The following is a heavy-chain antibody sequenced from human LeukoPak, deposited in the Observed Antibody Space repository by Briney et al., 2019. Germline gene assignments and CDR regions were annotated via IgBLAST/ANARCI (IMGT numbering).Heavy chain of an antibody. CDR1: GFTLSHFR. CDR2: IIDSGVT. CDR3: TKGVSISVTGPDF. J-gene: IGHJ4*02. D-gene: IGHD2-21*02. V-gene: IGHV3-23*01. Sequence: GGSLRLPCAASGFTLSHFRMSWVRQAPGKGLEWVARIIDSGVTRYADSVRGRFTISRDNSRNTLYLQMNSLRAEDAAIYYCTKGVSISVTGPDFWGPGTLVTVSS.